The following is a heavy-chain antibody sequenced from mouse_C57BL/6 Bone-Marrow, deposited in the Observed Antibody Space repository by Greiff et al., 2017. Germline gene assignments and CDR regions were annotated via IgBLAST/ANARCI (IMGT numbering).Heavy chain of an antibody. CDR3: ARPSYYSNWWVAWFAY. CDR1: GFTFSSYA. Sequence: EVKLMESGGGLVKPGGSLKLSCAASGFTFSSYAMSWVRQTPEKRLEWVATISDGGSYTYYPANVKGRFTISRDNTKNNLYLQMRHLKSEDTAMYYCARPSYYSNWWVAWFAYWGQGTLVTVTA. CDR2: ISDGGSYT. V-gene: IGHV5-4*03. D-gene: IGHD2-5*01. J-gene: IGHJ3*01.